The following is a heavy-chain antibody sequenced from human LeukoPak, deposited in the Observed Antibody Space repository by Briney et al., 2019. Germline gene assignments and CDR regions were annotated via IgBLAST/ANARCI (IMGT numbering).Heavy chain of an antibody. CDR1: GFTFSSYS. V-gene: IGHV3-23*01. Sequence: GGSLRLSCAASGFTFSSYSMNWVRQAPGKGLEWVSAISGSGGSTYYADSVKGRFTISRDNSKNTLYLQMNSLRAEDTAVYYCAKDQPDIVVVPAAVYYYYYMDAWGKGTTVTVSS. J-gene: IGHJ6*03. CDR2: ISGSGGST. D-gene: IGHD2-2*01. CDR3: AKDQPDIVVVPAAVYYYYYMDA.